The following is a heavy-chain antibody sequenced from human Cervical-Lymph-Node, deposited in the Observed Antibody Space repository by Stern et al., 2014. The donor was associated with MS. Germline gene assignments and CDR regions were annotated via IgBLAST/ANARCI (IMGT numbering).Heavy chain of an antibody. CDR3: ARDTSSPERSDG. J-gene: IGHJ4*02. CDR2: ITNVGSS. CDR1: GFTVSRDY. Sequence: EVQLVESGGGVIQPGGSLRLSCTASGFTVSRDYMTWVRQAPGKGLEWVSLITNVGSSFYPDSVKGRFTITRDDSKNTVYLHMTSLRAEDTAMYYCARDTSSPERSDGWGQGTLVTVSS. V-gene: IGHV3-53*01. D-gene: IGHD1-1*01.